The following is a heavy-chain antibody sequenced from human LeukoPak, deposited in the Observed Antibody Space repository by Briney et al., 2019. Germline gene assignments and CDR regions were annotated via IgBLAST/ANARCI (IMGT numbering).Heavy chain of an antibody. J-gene: IGHJ6*02. CDR3: ARSYDSSGYPGYYYYGMDV. V-gene: IGHV3-7*03. CDR1: GFTFRSYW. D-gene: IGHD3-22*01. Sequence: PGGSMRLSCAASGFTFRSYWMSWVRQAPGEGLEWVANMKLDGSEEYYVDSVKGRFTISRDNAKNSLYLQMNSLRAEDTAVYYCARSYDSSGYPGYYYYGMDVWGQGTTVTVSS. CDR2: MKLDGSEE.